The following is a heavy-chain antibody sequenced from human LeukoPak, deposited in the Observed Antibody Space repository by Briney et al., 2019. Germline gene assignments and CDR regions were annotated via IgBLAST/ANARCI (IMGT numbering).Heavy chain of an antibody. J-gene: IGHJ4*02. V-gene: IGHV4-30-4*01. Sequence: ASETLSLTCTVSGGSISSGDYYWSWIRQPPGKGLEWIGHIYYSGSTYYNPSLKSRVTISVDTSKNQFSLKLSSVTAADTAVYYCARAGSGYDDVLRTLSFFFDYWGQGTLVTVSS. CDR2: IYYSGST. CDR1: GGSISSGDYY. D-gene: IGHD5-12*01. CDR3: ARAGSGYDDVLRTLSFFFDY.